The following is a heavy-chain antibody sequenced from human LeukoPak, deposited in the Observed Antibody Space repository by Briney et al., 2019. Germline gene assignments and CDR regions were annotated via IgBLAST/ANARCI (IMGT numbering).Heavy chain of an antibody. V-gene: IGHV1-8*01. Sequence: ASVKVSCKASGYTFTSYDINWVRQATGQGLEWMGWMNPNSGNTGYAQKFQGRVTMTRNTSISTAYMELSSLRSEDTAVYYCARAIAAAGTIDYWGQGTLVTASS. CDR3: ARAIAAAGTIDY. CDR2: MNPNSGNT. D-gene: IGHD6-13*01. J-gene: IGHJ4*02. CDR1: GYTFTSYD.